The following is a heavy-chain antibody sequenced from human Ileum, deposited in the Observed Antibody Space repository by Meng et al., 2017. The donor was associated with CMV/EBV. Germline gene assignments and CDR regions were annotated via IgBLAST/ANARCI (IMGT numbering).Heavy chain of an antibody. J-gene: IGHJ4*02. CDR1: GFTFHDYA. V-gene: IGHV3-9*01. CDR3: VRDCRREHLFDY. Sequence: GGSLRLSCAASGFTFHDYAMHWVRQAPGKGLEWVSGISWNSGSIDYADSVKGRFTISRDNAKNSLYLQMNSLRAEDTAIYYCVRDCRREHLFDYWGQGTLVTVSS. CDR2: ISWNSGSI. D-gene: IGHD1/OR15-1a*01.